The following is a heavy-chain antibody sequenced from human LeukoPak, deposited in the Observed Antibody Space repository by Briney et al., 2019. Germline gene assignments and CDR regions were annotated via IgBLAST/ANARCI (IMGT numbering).Heavy chain of an antibody. D-gene: IGHD6-19*01. CDR3: AKVVAVAGTYYFDY. CDR2: ISGSGGST. J-gene: IGHJ4*02. CDR1: GFTFSSYA. V-gene: IGHV3-23*01. Sequence: GGSLRLFCAASGFTFSSYAMSWVRQAPGKGLEWVSAISGSGGSTYYADSVKGRFTISRDNSKNTLYLQMNSLRAEDTAVYYCAKVVAVAGTYYFDYWGQGTLVTVSS.